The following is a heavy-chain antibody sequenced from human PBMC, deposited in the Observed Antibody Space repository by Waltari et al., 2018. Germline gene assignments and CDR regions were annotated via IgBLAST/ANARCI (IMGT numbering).Heavy chain of an antibody. J-gene: IGHJ4*02. CDR1: SISSYY. CDR3: ASRVMGYFDY. Sequence: SISSYYWSWIRQPPGKGLEWIGYIYYSGSTNYNPSLKSRVTISVDTSKNQFSLKLSSVTAADTAVYYCASRVMGYFDYWGQGTLVTVSS. V-gene: IGHV4-59*01. CDR2: IYYSGST.